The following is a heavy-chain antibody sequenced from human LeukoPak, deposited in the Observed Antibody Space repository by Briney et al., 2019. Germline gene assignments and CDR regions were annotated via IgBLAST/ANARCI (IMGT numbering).Heavy chain of an antibody. V-gene: IGHV4-59*01. CDR3: AREGYYGSGSNWFDP. J-gene: IGHJ5*02. Sequence: SETLSLTCTVSGGSISNSYWTWIRQPPGKGLEWIGHIYYSGSTNYNPSLKSRVTISVDTSKNQFSLKLTSVNAADTAVYYCAREGYYGSGSNWFDPWGQGTLVTVSS. CDR1: GGSISNSY. CDR2: IYYSGST. D-gene: IGHD3-10*01.